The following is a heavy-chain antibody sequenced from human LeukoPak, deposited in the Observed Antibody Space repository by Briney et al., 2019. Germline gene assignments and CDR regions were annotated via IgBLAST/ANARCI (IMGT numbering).Heavy chain of an antibody. CDR3: ARNLISVAGELDF. CDR2: ISSSSSTI. V-gene: IGHV3-48*02. D-gene: IGHD6-19*01. Sequence: GGSLRLSCAASGFILSSHSMNWVRQAPGQGLEWVSYISSSSSTIYYADTVKGRFTISRDNARNSLFLQMNSLRDEDTAVYYCARNLISVAGELDFWGQGTLVTVSP. J-gene: IGHJ4*02. CDR1: GFILSSHS.